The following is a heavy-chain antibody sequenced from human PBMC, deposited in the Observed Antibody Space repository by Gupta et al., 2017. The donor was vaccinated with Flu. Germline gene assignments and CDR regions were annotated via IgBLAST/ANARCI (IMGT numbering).Heavy chain of an antibody. D-gene: IGHD7-27*01. CDR3: AKAGDNGGRYYYMDV. Sequence: SYAMSWVRQAPGKGLEWVSGINASGGKTYYADAGKGHFTISRDKSKKTLYLEINSLRAGDSAVYYCAKAGDNGGRYYYMDVWGNGTTVTVSS. V-gene: IGHV3-23*01. CDR1: SYA. CDR2: INASGGKT. J-gene: IGHJ6*03.